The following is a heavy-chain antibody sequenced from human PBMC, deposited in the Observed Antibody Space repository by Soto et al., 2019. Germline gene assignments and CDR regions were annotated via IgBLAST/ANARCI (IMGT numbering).Heavy chain of an antibody. CDR1: GFTFSSYG. CDR3: ARDGDVNTGFGKDY. Sequence: QVHLVESGGGVVQPGRSLRLSCAASGFTFSSYGMHWVRQAPGKGLGWVAFIWHDGGNKFYAESVKGRFTISRDNSKNTLYLQMTILSAEDTAMYYCARDGDVNTGFGKDYWGQGNLVTVSS. J-gene: IGHJ4*02. D-gene: IGHD2-21*01. CDR2: IWHDGGNK. V-gene: IGHV3-33*01.